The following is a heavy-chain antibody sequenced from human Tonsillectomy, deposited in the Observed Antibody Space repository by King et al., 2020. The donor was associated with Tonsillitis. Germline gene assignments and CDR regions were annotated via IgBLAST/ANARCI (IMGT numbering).Heavy chain of an antibody. CDR2: IYYTGST. CDR1: GGSISTDGYF. CDR3: AGSGATFDY. Sequence: VQLQESGPGLVKPSQTLSLTCTVSGGSISTDGYFWSWIRQHPEKGLEGIAYIYYTGSTYYNPSLKSRVTISVDRSKNQFSLKVSSVTAADTAVYYCAGSGATFDYWGQGTLVTVSS. J-gene: IGHJ4*02. D-gene: IGHD2-15*01. V-gene: IGHV4-31*03.